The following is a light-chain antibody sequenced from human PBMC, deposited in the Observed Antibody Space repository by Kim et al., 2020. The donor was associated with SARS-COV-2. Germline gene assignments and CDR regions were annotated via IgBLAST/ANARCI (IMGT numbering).Light chain of an antibody. CDR1: QSINSN. V-gene: IGKV1-8*01. CDR2: AAS. J-gene: IGKJ3*01. CDR3: QQFYTYPFT. Sequence: AIRMTQSPSSFSASTGDRVTITCRASQSINSNLAWYQQKPGKAPKLLTYAASTLQTGVPSRFSGSGSGTEFTLTISCLQSEDFATYYCQQFYTYPFTFGPGTKGGYQ.